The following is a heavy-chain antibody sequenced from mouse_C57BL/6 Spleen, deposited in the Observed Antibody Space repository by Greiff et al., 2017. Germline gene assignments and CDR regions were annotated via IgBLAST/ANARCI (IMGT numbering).Heavy chain of an antibody. CDR1: GYAFSSSW. D-gene: IGHD2-3*01. CDR3: ARLGYDGPIDY. CDR2: IYPGDGDT. V-gene: IGHV1-82*01. J-gene: IGHJ2*01. Sequence: VQLQQSGPELVKPGASVKISCKASGYAFSSSWMNWVKQRPGKGLEWIGRIYPGDGDTNYNGKFKGKATLTADKSSSTAYMQLSSLTSEDSAVYFGARLGYDGPIDYWGQGTTLTVSS.